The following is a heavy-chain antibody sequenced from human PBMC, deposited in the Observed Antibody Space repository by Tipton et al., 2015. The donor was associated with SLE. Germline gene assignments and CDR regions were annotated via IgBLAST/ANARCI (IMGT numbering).Heavy chain of an antibody. CDR2: NYYSWST. CDR1: GGSISRGGYY. CDR3: ARLLQQLPTGGGWFDP. J-gene: IGHJ5*02. V-gene: IGHV4-31*03. D-gene: IGHD6-13*01. Sequence: TLSLTCTVSGGSISRGGYYWCWIRQHPGKGLEWIWYNYYSWSTHYNPSLKSRVTISVDTSKNTFSLKLSSVTAADTAVYYCARLLQQLPTGGGWFDPWGQGTLVTVSA.